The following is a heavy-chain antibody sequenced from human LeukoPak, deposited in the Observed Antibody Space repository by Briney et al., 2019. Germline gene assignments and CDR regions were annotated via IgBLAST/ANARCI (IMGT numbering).Heavy chain of an antibody. V-gene: IGHV3-9*03. J-gene: IGHJ4*02. Sequence: GGSLRLSCAASGFTFDNFAMHWVRQAPGKGLEWVSGTTWNSRVKTYTPSVKGRFTISRDNAKNSLDLQMSSLRAEDMALYYCARSPHGYPEKYYFDYWGQGTLVTVSS. CDR3: ARSPHGYPEKYYFDY. CDR1: GFTFDNFA. D-gene: IGHD5-24*01. CDR2: TTWNSRVK.